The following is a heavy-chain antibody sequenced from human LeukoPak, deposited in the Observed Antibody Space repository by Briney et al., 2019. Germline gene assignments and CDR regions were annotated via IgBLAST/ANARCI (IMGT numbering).Heavy chain of an antibody. D-gene: IGHD5-12*01. CDR2: IYHSGST. CDR3: ARLLSVVGGYESDY. CDR1: GGSISSSNW. J-gene: IGHJ4*02. V-gene: IGHV4-4*02. Sequence: SETLSLTCAVSGGSISSSNWWSWVRQPPGKGLEWIGEIYHSGSTNYNPSLKSRVTISVDKSKNQFSLKLSSVTAADTAVYYCARLLSVVGGYESDYWGQGTLVTVSS.